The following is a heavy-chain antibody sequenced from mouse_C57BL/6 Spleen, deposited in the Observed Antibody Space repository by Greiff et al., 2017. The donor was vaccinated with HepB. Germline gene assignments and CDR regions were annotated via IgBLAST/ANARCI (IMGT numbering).Heavy chain of an antibody. J-gene: IGHJ3*01. CDR2: IWSGGST. D-gene: IGHD1-1*01. CDR1: GFSLTSYG. CDR3: ARYYGSSDGFAY. V-gene: IGHV2-2*01. Sequence: QVQLKQSGPGLVQPSQRLSITCTVSGFSLTSYGVHWVRQSPGKGLEWLGVIWSGGSTDYNAAFISRLSISKDNSKSQVFFKMNSLQADDTAIYYCARYYGSSDGFAYWGQGTLVTVSA.